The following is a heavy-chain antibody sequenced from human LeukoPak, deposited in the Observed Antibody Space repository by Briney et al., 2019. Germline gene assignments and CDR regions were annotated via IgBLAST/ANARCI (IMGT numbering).Heavy chain of an antibody. CDR3: ARGLSGSHPDDFDY. CDR1: GGSISSYY. V-gene: IGHV4-59*01. J-gene: IGHJ4*02. CDR2: IYYSGST. D-gene: IGHD3-10*01. Sequence: SETLFLTCTVSGGSISSYYWCWIRQPPGEGLECTGYIYYSGSTNYNPSLKSRVTISVDTSKNQFSLKLSSVTAADTAVYYCARGLSGSHPDDFDYWGRGTLVTVSS.